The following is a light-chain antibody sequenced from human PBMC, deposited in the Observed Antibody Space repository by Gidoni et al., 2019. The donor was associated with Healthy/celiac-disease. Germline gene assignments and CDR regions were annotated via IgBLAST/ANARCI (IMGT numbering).Light chain of an antibody. CDR3: QQLNSYLSLT. Sequence: DIQLPQSPSFLSASVGDRDTITCRAPQGISSYLAWYQQTPGKAPKLLIYAASTLQSKVPSRCSGSGAGTEFTLTISSRQPEDVATDYCQQLNSYLSLTFGGXTKVEMK. CDR1: QGISSY. CDR2: AAS. J-gene: IGKJ4*01. V-gene: IGKV1-9*01.